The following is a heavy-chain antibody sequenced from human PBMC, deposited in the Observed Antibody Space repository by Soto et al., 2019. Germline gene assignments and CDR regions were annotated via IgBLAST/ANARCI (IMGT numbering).Heavy chain of an antibody. CDR3: ARLLHGRGLYGMDV. Sequence: SETLSLTCTVSGGSISSSSYYWGWIRQPPGKGLEWIGSIYYSGSTYYNPSLKSRVTISVDTSKNQFSLKLSSVTAADTAVYYCARLLHGRGLYGMDVWGQGTTVTVSS. V-gene: IGHV4-39*01. CDR1: GGSISSSSYY. J-gene: IGHJ6*02. D-gene: IGHD1-26*01. CDR2: IYYSGST.